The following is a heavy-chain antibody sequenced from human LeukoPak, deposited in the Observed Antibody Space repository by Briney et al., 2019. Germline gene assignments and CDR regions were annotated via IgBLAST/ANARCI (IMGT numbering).Heavy chain of an antibody. CDR1: GYTFTGYY. V-gene: IGHV1-2*02. CDR3: ARVKPDDSSGYYCPNHFDY. J-gene: IGHJ4*02. D-gene: IGHD3-22*01. CDR2: INPNSGGT. Sequence: ASVKVSCKASGYTFTGYYMHWVRQAPGQGLEWMGWINPNSGGTNYAQKFQGRVTMTRDTSISTAYMELSRLRSDDTAVYYCARVKPDDSSGYYCPNHFDYWGQGTLVTVSS.